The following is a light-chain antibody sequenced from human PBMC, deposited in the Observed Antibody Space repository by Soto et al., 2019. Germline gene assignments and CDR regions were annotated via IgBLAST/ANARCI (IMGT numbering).Light chain of an antibody. CDR2: AAS. Sequence: DIQMTQSPSSVSASVGDRVTITCRASQAIDSWLAWYQQKPGKAPKLLIFAASSLQSGVPSRFSGSRSGPDFTLTISSLQPEDFATYYCQQSYSSPPTFGQGTKVDI. CDR1: QAIDSW. CDR3: QQSYSSPPT. J-gene: IGKJ1*01. V-gene: IGKV1-12*01.